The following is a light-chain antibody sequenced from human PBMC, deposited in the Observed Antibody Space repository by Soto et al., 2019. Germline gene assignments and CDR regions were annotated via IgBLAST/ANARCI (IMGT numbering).Light chain of an antibody. CDR3: QQYDNWPRT. CDR2: GAS. V-gene: IGKV3-15*01. J-gene: IGKJ1*01. Sequence: EIVMTQSPPTLSVSPGERDTLSCRANQSVGSNLAWHQQKPGQAPSLLIYGASTRATGIPARFSGSGSGAEFTLTISSLQSEDIAVYYCQQYDNWPRTFGQGTKVEIK. CDR1: QSVGSN.